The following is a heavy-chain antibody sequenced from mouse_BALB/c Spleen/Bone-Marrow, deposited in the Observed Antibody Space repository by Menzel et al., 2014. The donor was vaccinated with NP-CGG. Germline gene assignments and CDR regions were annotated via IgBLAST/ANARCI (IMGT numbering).Heavy chain of an antibody. CDR2: IWTGGGT. CDR3: VREGGYAMDY. J-gene: IGHJ4*01. Sequence: QVQLQQSGPGLVAPSQSLSITCTVSGFSLSSYDISWIRQPPGKGLEWLGIIWTGGGTNYNSAFMSRLSITKDNSKSQVFLIMNSLQTDDTAIYYCVREGGYAMDYWGQGTPVTVSS. V-gene: IGHV2-9-2*01. CDR1: GFSLSSYD.